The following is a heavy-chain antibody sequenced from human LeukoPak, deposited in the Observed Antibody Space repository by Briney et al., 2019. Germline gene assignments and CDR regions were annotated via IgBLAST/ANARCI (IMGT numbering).Heavy chain of an antibody. CDR1: GFTFSSYG. V-gene: IGHV3-30*03. D-gene: IGHD4-23*01. CDR2: ISYDGSNK. Sequence: GGSLRLSCAASGFTFSSYGMHWVRQAPGKGLEWVAVISYDGSNKYYADSVKGRFTISRDNSKNTLYLQMNSLRAEDTAVYYCXXDLHGGTFDPWGQGTLVTVSS. J-gene: IGHJ5*02. CDR3: XXDLHGGTFDP.